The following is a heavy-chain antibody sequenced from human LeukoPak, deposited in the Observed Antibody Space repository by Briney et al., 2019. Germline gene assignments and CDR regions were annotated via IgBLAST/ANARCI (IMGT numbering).Heavy chain of an antibody. CDR3: ARGFRAFDF. Sequence: GGSLRLSCAASGFTFSSHTMNWVRQAPGKGLEWVSSISSTSTFIYHADSVKGRFTISRDNTKNSLYLQMNSLRAEDTAVYYCARGFRAFDFWAQGTVVTVSS. V-gene: IGHV3-21*01. CDR2: ISSTSTFI. J-gene: IGHJ3*01. CDR1: GFTFSSHT.